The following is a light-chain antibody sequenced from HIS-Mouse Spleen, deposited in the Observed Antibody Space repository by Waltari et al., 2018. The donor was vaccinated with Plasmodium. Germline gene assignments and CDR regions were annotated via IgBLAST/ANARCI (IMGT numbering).Light chain of an antibody. CDR1: QSVSSN. J-gene: IGKJ3*01. CDR2: GAS. V-gene: IGKV3-15*01. CDR3: QQYNNWSFT. Sequence: EIVMTQSPATLSVSPGARATLSCRASQSVSSNLAWYQQKPGQAPRLLIYGASTRATGIPARFSGSGSGTEFTLTISSLQSEDFVVYYCQQYNNWSFTFGPGTKVDIK.